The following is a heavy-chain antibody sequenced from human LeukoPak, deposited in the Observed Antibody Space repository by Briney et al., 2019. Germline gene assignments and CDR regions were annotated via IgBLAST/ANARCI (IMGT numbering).Heavy chain of an antibody. CDR1: GGSISSYY. J-gene: IGHJ6*03. CDR2: IYYSGST. CDR3: ARVPFTPHYYYYYMDV. V-gene: IGHV4-59*01. Sequence: PSETLSLTCTVSGGSISSYYWSWIRQPPGKGLEWIGYIYYSGSTNYNPSLKSRVTISVDTFKNQFSLKLSSVTAADTAVYYCARVPFTPHYYYYYMDVWGKGTTVTVSS.